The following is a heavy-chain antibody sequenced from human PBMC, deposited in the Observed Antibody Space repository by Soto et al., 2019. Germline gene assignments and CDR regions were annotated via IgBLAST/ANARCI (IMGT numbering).Heavy chain of an antibody. D-gene: IGHD5-12*01. CDR3: ARNNRRWLQPHDY. V-gene: IGHV4-39*01. CDR2: IYYSGST. Sequence: QLQLQESGPGLVKPSETLSLTCTVSGGSISSSSYYWGWIRQPPGKGLEWIGSIYYSGSTYYNPSLRSRITRSVETSKNQFSLNLSSVTAADTAVYYCARNNRRWLQPHDYWGQGTLVTVSS. CDR1: GGSISSSSYY. J-gene: IGHJ4*02.